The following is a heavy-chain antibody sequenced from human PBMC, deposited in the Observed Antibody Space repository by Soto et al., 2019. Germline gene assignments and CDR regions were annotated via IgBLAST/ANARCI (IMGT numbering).Heavy chain of an antibody. CDR3: ARGYAQMAAGIAVAVSLNWFDH. D-gene: IGHD6-19*01. Sequence: QVQLVQSGAEVKKPGSSVKVSCKASGGTFSSYAISWVRQAPGQGLEWMGGIIPIFGTANYAQKFQGRVTILADESTSTVYMELSSMSYEDTAVYYCARGYAQMAAGIAVAVSLNWFDHWGQGTLVTVSS. CDR2: IIPIFGTA. V-gene: IGHV1-69*01. CDR1: GGTFSSYA. J-gene: IGHJ5*02.